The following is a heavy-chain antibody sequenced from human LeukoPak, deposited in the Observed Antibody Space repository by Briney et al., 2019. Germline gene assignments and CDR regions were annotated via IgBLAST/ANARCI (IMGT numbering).Heavy chain of an antibody. D-gene: IGHD2-2*01. Sequence: SGGSLRLSCAASGFTFTTYNMNWVRQAPGKGPEWVAYITASDTTKYYADSVKGRFTISRDNAKKSLFPQMNSLRAEDTAVYYCTTAPAFSSSWRSWGQGTLVTVSS. CDR1: GFTFTTYN. CDR2: ITASDTTK. V-gene: IGHV3-48*01. CDR3: TTAPAFSSSWRS. J-gene: IGHJ5*02.